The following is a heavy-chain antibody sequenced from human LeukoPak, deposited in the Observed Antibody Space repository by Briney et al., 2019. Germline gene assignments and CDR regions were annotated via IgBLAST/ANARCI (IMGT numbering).Heavy chain of an antibody. J-gene: IGHJ4*02. CDR1: GGSISSYY. CDR2: IYYSGST. Sequence: PSETLSLTCTVSGGSISSYYWSWIRQPPGKGLEWIGYIYYSGSTNYNPSLKSRVTISVDTSKNQFSLKLSSVTAADTAVYYCRLAAPGGYWGQGTLVTVSS. V-gene: IGHV4-59*08. CDR3: RLAAPGGY. D-gene: IGHD6-6*01.